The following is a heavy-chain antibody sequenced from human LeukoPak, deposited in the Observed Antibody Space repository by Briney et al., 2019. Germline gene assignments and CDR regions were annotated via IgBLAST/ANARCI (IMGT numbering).Heavy chain of an antibody. Sequence: SETLSLTCTVSGGSISGYYWSWIRQPPGKGLEWIGYIYYSGSTNYKPSLKCRVTISVDTSKNQFSLKLNSVTAADTAVYYCARAIVPAAGRIRFDPWGQGTLVTVSS. CDR2: IYYSGST. J-gene: IGHJ5*02. CDR3: ARAIVPAAGRIRFDP. V-gene: IGHV4-59*01. D-gene: IGHD2-2*01. CDR1: GGSISGYY.